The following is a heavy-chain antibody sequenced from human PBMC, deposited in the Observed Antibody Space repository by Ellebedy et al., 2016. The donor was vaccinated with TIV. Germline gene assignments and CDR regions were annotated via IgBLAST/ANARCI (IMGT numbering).Heavy chain of an antibody. J-gene: IGHJ4*02. D-gene: IGHD3-10*01. CDR1: EFTFSTYA. Sequence: PGGSLRLSCAASEFTFSTYAMHWVRQAPGKGLEWVAFISYDGSNIYYADSVKGRFTISRDNSKNTLYLQMNSLRAEDTAVYYCAKDLGFYGSGSHYWGQGTLVTVSS. V-gene: IGHV3-30*18. CDR3: AKDLGFYGSGSHY. CDR2: ISYDGSNI.